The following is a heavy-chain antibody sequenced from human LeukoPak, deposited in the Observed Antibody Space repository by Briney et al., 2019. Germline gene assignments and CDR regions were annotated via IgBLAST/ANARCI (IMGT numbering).Heavy chain of an antibody. V-gene: IGHV3-21*01. J-gene: IGHJ3*02. CDR2: ISSSSSYI. CDR1: GFTFSSYS. D-gene: IGHD3-16*01. CDR3: ARGALGGAFDI. Sequence: GGSPRLSCAASGFTFSSYSMNWVRQAPGKGLEWVSSISSSSSYIYYADSVKGRFTISRDNAKNSLYLQMNSLRAEDTAAYYCARGALGGAFDIWGQGTMVTVSS.